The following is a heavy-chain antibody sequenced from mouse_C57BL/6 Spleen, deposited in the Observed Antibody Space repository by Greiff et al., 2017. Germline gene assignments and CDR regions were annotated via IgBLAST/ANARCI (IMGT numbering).Heavy chain of an antibody. CDR3: ARYHGSNSSWAMDY. Sequence: VQLQQSGAELVKPGASVKISCKASGYTFTNYCMNWVKQRPGQGLEWIGMIGPESGSTYSNEQFKGKATLTVDKSSSTAYMQLSSLTSEDSAVYYCARYHGSNSSWAMDYWGQGTSVTVSS. CDR1: GYTFTNYC. J-gene: IGHJ4*01. V-gene: IGHV1-77*01. CDR2: IGPESGST. D-gene: IGHD1-1*01.